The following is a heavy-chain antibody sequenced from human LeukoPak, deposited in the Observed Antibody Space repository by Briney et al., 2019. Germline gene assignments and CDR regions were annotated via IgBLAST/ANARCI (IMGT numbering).Heavy chain of an antibody. D-gene: IGHD2-2*01. CDR2: IIPIFGTA. CDR1: GGTFISYA. CDR3: ARVTRYCSSTSCNQIDY. V-gene: IGHV1-69*13. J-gene: IGHJ4*02. Sequence: ASVKVSCKASGGTFISYAISWVRQAPGQGLEWMGGIIPIFGTANYAQKFQGRVTITADESTSTAYMELSSLRSEDTAVYYCARVTRYCSSTSCNQIDYWGQGTLVTVSS.